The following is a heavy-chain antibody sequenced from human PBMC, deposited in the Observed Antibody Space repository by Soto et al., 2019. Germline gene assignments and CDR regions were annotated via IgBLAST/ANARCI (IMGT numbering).Heavy chain of an antibody. CDR3: PEHTMLAGGGCYYCYGMGV. Sequence: PCGCLRRPGAASAFTLSTYGLHWVRQAPGKGLEGMTVISYDGKNKCHAYAGKGRLTSFRYNCKNTLYLHMNRRIRDDRSVYYCPEHTMLAGGGCYYCYGMGVWRQGTTGAVSS. V-gene: IGHV3-30*18. CDR2: ISYDGKNK. CDR1: AFTLSTYG. D-gene: IGHD3-10*01. J-gene: IGHJ6*02.